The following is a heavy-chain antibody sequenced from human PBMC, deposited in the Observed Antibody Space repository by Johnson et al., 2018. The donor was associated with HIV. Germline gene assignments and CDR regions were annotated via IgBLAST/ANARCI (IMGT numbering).Heavy chain of an antibody. J-gene: IGHJ3*01. Sequence: VQLVESGGGLIQPGGSLRLSCAASGFTVSSYAMHWVRQAPGKGLEWVSAISGSGGSTYYADSVKGRFTISRDNSKNTLYLQMNSLRAEDTAVYYCARVLADGWFSYDVFDVWGQGTLVIVSS. CDR2: ISGSGGST. D-gene: IGHD6-19*01. CDR3: ARVLADGWFSYDVFDV. CDR1: GFTVSSYA. V-gene: IGHV3-23*04.